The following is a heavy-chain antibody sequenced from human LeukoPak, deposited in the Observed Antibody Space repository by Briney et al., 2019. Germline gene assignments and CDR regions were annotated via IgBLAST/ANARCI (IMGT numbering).Heavy chain of an antibody. CDR3: ARRRTIAARPKYYFDF. CDR2: IYPGDSDT. J-gene: IGHJ4*02. Sequence: GESLKISCKGSGYRFTSYWIGWVRQIPGKGLEWMGFIYPGDSDTRYSPSFQGQITISADKSISTAYLQWSSLKASDTAIYYCARRRTIAARPKYYFDFWGQGTLVTVSS. V-gene: IGHV5-51*01. D-gene: IGHD6-6*01. CDR1: GYRFTSYW.